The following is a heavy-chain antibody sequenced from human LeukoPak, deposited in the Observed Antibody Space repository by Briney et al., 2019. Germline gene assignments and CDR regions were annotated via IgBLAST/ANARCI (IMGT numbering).Heavy chain of an antibody. Sequence: PSETLSLTCTVSGGSISSYYWSWIRQPPGKGLEWIGYIYYSGSTNYNPSLKSRVTISVDTSKNQFSLKLSSVTAADTAVYYCARQGHYYGLVDYFDYWGQGTLVTVSS. CDR1: GGSISSYY. D-gene: IGHD3-10*01. CDR2: IYYSGST. CDR3: ARQGHYYGLVDYFDY. V-gene: IGHV4-59*08. J-gene: IGHJ4*02.